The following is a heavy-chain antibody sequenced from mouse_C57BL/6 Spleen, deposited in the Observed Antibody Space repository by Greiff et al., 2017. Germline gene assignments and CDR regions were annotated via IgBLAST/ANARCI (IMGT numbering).Heavy chain of an antibody. CDR1: GYTFTSYW. V-gene: IGHV1-64*01. CDR3: ARGLGRGYWYFDV. Sequence: VQLQQPGAELVKPGASVKLSCKASGYTFTSYWMHWVKQRPGQGLEWIGMIHPNSGSTNYNEKFKSKATLTVEKSSITAYMQLSSLTSDDSAVYSCARGLGRGYWYFDVWGTGTTLTVSS. D-gene: IGHD4-1*01. CDR2: IHPNSGST. J-gene: IGHJ1*03.